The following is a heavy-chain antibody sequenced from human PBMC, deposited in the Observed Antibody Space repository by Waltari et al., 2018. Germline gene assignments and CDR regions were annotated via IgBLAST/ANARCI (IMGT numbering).Heavy chain of an antibody. CDR2: INHSGST. CDR3: ARRDYDFWSGYYRDGMDV. J-gene: IGHJ6*02. Sequence: QVQLQQWGAGLLKPSETLSLTCAVYGGSFSGYYWSWIRQPPGKGLEWIGEINHSGSTSYNPSLKSRVTISVDTSKNQFSLKLSSVTAADTAVYYCARRDYDFWSGYYRDGMDVWGQGTTVTVSS. V-gene: IGHV4-34*01. D-gene: IGHD3-3*01. CDR1: GGSFSGYY.